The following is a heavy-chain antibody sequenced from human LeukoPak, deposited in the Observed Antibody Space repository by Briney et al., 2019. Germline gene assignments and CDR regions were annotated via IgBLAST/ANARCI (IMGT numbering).Heavy chain of an antibody. V-gene: IGHV3-9*01. J-gene: IGHJ4*02. D-gene: IGHD2-2*02. Sequence: PGRSLRLSCAASGFTFDNYAMHWVRQAPGKGLEWVSGISRNSGSIRYADSVKGRFTISRDNAKNSLYLQMNSLRAEDTALYYCAKDRVQRLYGYFDYWGQGTLVTVSS. CDR3: AKDRVQRLYGYFDY. CDR1: GFTFDNYA. CDR2: ISRNSGSI.